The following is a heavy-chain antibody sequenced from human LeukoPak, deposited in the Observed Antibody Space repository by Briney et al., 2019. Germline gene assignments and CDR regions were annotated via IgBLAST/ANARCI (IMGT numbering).Heavy chain of an antibody. J-gene: IGHJ6*02. Sequence: GGSLRLSCAASGFTVSSNYMSWVCQAPGEGLEWVSVIYSGGSTYYADSVKGRFTISRDNSKNTLYLQMNSLRAEDTAVYYCARDAWYSGSYYYYYGMDVWGQGTTVTVSS. V-gene: IGHV3-66*01. CDR3: ARDAWYSGSYYYYYGMDV. CDR1: GFTVSSNY. CDR2: IYSGGST. D-gene: IGHD1-26*01.